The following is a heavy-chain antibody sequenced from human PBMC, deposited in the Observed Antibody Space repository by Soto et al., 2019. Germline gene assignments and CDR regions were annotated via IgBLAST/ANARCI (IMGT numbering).Heavy chain of an antibody. D-gene: IGHD3-3*01. Sequence: QVQLVQSGAELKKPGASVKVSCKSSGYTVTSYDFNWVRQATVQEPEWMGWMNPDSGNTGYALKFQGRVTMPRDTSISTAYIELSSLRSDDTAVYYCARAPREWGFAYWGPGTLVTVSS. CDR2: MNPDSGNT. CDR1: GYTVTSYD. CDR3: ARAPREWGFAY. V-gene: IGHV1-8*01. J-gene: IGHJ4*01.